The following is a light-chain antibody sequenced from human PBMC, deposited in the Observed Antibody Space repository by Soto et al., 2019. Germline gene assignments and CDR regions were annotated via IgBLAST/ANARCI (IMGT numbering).Light chain of an antibody. CDR1: QSVTIY. Sequence: EIVLTQSPATLSLSPGERATLSCRASQSVTIYLAWYQQRPGQAPRLLIYDASNRATGIPARFSGSGSGTGFTLTISSLEPEDFAVYYCQYRSIFGQGTKLEI. CDR2: DAS. J-gene: IGKJ2*01. CDR3: QYRSI. V-gene: IGKV3-11*01.